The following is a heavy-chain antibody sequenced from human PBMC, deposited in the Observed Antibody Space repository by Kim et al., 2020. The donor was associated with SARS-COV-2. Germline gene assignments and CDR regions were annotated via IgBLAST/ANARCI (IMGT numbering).Heavy chain of an antibody. D-gene: IGHD3-3*01. V-gene: IGHV3-48*03. CDR2: ISSSGSTI. Sequence: GGSLRLSCAASGFTFSSYEMNWVRQAPGRGLEWVSYISSSGSTIYYADSVKGRFTISRDNAKNSLFLQMNSLRAEDTAVYYCTRDRFGDTDCWGQGTLVTVSS. CDR1: GFTFSSYE. CDR3: TRDRFGDTDC. J-gene: IGHJ4*02.